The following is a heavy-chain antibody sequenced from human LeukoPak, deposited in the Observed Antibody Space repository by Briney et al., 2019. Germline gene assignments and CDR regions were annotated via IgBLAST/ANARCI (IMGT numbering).Heavy chain of an antibody. V-gene: IGHV3-11*01. CDR1: GFTFSDYY. D-gene: IGHD2-15*01. CDR3: ARVVYCSGGICHIFAFDI. CDR2: ISSSSGDTI. J-gene: IGHJ3*02. Sequence: NPGGSLRLSCAASGFTFSDYYMSWIRQAPGKGLEWVSYISSSSGDTIFYADSVKGRFTISRDNAKNSLSLQVNGVRAEDTALYYCARVVYCSGGICHIFAFDIWGQGTMVTVSS.